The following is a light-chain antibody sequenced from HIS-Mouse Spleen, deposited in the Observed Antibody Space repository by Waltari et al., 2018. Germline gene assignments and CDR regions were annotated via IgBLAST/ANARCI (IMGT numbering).Light chain of an antibody. CDR3: SSYAGSNNSLYV. CDR2: EVS. Sequence: QSALTQPPSASGSPGQSVTISCTGTSSDVGGYNYVSWYQQHPGKAPNRMIYEVSKRPAGVPGRVSGSKSGNTASLTVSGLQAEDEADYYCSSYAGSNNSLYVFGTGTKVTVL. CDR1: SSDVGGYNY. J-gene: IGLJ1*01. V-gene: IGLV2-8*01.